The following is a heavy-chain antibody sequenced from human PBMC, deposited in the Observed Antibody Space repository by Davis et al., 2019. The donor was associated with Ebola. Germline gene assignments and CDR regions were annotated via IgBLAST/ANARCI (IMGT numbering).Heavy chain of an antibody. D-gene: IGHD6-13*01. CDR2: IYYSGST. J-gene: IGHJ4*02. V-gene: IGHV4-39*01. Sequence: PSETLSLTCTVSGGSIISGTYYWSWIRQHPGKGLEWIGNIYYSGSTYYNPSPKSRVTISVDTSKNQFSLKLSSVTAADTAVYYCAYLIAAAGLVDYWGQGTLVTVSS. CDR3: AYLIAAAGLVDY. CDR1: GGSIISGTYY.